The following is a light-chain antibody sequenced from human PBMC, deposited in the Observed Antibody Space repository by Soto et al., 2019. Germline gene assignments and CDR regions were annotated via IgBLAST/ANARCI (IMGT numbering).Light chain of an antibody. V-gene: IGLV2-23*01. CDR1: SSDVGSYNL. J-gene: IGLJ2*01. CDR3: CSYAGNSMVV. Sequence: QSALTQPASVSGSPGQSITISCTGTSSDVGSYNLVSWYQQHPGKAPKLMIYEGSKRPSGVSNRFSGSKSGNTASLTISGLQAEDEADYYCCSYAGNSMVVFGGGTKVTVL. CDR2: EGS.